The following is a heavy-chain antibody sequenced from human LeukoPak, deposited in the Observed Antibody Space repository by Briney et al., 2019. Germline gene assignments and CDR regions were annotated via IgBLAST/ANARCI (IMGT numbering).Heavy chain of an antibody. D-gene: IGHD6-13*01. CDR3: AKRSGSSWYAYFDY. CDR2: NSGGSS. J-gene: IGHJ4*02. Sequence: AGGSLRLSCAASGFTFSTYGVYWVRQAPGKGLEWVSSNSGGSSYYADSVKGRFTISRDNSKNTLYLQMNSLRAEDTAVYYCAKRSGSSWYAYFDYWGQGTLVTVSS. CDR1: GFTFSTYG. V-gene: IGHV3-23*01.